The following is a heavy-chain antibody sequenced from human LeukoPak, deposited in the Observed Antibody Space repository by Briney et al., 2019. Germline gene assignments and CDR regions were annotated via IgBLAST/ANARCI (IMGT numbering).Heavy chain of an antibody. CDR1: GFTFSSYW. V-gene: IGHV3-7*01. J-gene: IGHJ4*02. CDR2: IKQDGSEK. D-gene: IGHD1-26*01. Sequence: GGSLRLSCAASGFTFSSYWMSWVRQAPGKGLEWVANIKQDGSEKYYVDSVKGRFTISRDNAKNSLYLQMNSLRAEDTAVYYCARDGVQEWELPDIDYWGQGTLVTVSS. CDR3: ARDGVQEWELPDIDY.